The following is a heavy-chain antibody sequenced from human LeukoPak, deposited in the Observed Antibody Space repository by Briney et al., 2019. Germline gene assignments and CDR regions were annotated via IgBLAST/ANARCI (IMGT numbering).Heavy chain of an antibody. CDR2: IHGGETT. V-gene: IGHV3-66*01. D-gene: IGHD3-10*01. CDR3: ARDYYGSGSYQFDY. J-gene: IGHJ4*02. Sequence: GGSLRLSCAASGFTVSNNYMNWVRQAPGKGLEWVSAIHGGETTHYADSVKGRFTISRDNSKNTLYLQMNDLRAEDTAVYYCARDYYGSGSYQFDYWGQGTLVTVSS. CDR1: GFTVSNNY.